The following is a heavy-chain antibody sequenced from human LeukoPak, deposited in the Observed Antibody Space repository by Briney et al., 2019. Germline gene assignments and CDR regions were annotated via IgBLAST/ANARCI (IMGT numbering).Heavy chain of an antibody. D-gene: IGHD3-9*01. V-gene: IGHV1-69*01. CDR1: GGTFSSYA. J-gene: IGHJ5*02. Sequence: SVKVSCKASGGTFSSYAISWVRQAPGQGLEWMGGIIPIFGTANYAQKFQGRVTITADESTSTAYMELSSQRSEDTAVYYCATELRYFDWFRNNWFDPWGQGTLVTVSS. CDR3: ATELRYFDWFRNNWFDP. CDR2: IIPIFGTA.